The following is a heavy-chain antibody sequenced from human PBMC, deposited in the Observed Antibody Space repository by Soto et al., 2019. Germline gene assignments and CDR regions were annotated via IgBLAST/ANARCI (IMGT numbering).Heavy chain of an antibody. D-gene: IGHD5-12*01. V-gene: IGHV3-30*18. CDR3: AKLWLYSGYDRGFDY. J-gene: IGHJ4*02. Sequence: PGGSLRLSCAASGFTFSSYGMHWVRHAPGKGLEWVAVISYDGSNKYYADSVKGRFTISRDNSKNTLYLQMNSLRAEDTAVYYCAKLWLYSGYDRGFDYWGQGTLVTVSS. CDR1: GFTFSSYG. CDR2: ISYDGSNK.